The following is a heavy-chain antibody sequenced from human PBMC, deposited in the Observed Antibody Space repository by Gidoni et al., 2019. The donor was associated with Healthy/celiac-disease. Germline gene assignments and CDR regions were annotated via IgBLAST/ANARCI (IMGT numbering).Heavy chain of an antibody. V-gene: IGHV3-30*02. CDR2: IRYDGSNK. D-gene: IGHD1-1*01. Sequence: QVQLVESGGGVVQPGGSLRLSCAASGFPFSTYGMHWVRQAPGKGLEWVAFIRYDGSNKYYAESVKGRFTISRDNSKNTLYLQMNSLRAEDTAVYYCANSGIVYNWNDVDWFDPWGQGTLVTVSS. CDR3: ANSGIVYNWNDVDWFDP. J-gene: IGHJ5*02. CDR1: GFPFSTYG.